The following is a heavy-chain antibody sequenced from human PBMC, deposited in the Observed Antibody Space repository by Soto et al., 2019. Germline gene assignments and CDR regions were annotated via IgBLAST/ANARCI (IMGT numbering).Heavy chain of an antibody. D-gene: IGHD3-10*01. CDR1: GGSISRGDFS. CDR3: ARGKTNYFFDL. J-gene: IGHJ4*02. Sequence: QLQLQESGSGLVKPSQTLSLTCVVSGGSISRGDFSWTWIRQPPGKGLEWVGYIYRSGSTYYNPSLKSPVSMSLDKSKNQFSLNLTSVTAADTAVYYCARGKTNYFFDLWGQGHLVTVSS. V-gene: IGHV4-30-2*01. CDR2: IYRSGST.